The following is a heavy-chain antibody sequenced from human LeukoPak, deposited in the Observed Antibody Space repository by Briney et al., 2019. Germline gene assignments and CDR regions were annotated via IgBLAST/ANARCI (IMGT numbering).Heavy chain of an antibody. CDR3: GRGSVGFGELNY. V-gene: IGHV3-30-3*01. Sequence: GRSLRLSCAASGFTFSSYAMHWVRHAPGKGLEWVAVISYDGSNKFYADSVKGRFTLSRDNSKNTLYVQMNSLRIEDTAVYYCGRGSVGFGELNYWGQGTLVTVSS. CDR2: ISYDGSNK. J-gene: IGHJ4*02. CDR1: GFTFSSYA. D-gene: IGHD3-10*01.